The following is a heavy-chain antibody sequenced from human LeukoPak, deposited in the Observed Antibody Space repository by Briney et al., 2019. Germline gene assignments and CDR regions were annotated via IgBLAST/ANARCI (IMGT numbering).Heavy chain of an antibody. Sequence: GESLKISCKGSGDRFNNYWIAWVRQMPGKGLEWMGIIYPGDSDTRYSPSFQGQVTISADKSINTAYLQWSSLKASDTAMYYCARHGGDGYTNADYWGQGTLVTVSS. CDR1: GDRFNNYW. CDR2: IYPGDSDT. D-gene: IGHD5-24*01. CDR3: ARHGGDGYTNADY. V-gene: IGHV5-51*01. J-gene: IGHJ4*02.